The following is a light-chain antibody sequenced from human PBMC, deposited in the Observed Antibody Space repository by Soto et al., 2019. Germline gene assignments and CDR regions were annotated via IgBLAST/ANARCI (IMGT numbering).Light chain of an antibody. CDR3: QQYYSVPIT. CDR2: WAS. J-gene: IGKJ5*01. CDR1: QSSLYTSNNKNY. V-gene: IGKV4-1*01. Sequence: IVMTQSPDALALSLGERATINCKSSQSSLYTSNNKNYIAWYQQKSGQPPKLXIYWASTRESGVPDRFSGGGSGTDFTLTISSLQAEDVEVYYCQQYYSVPITFGQGTRLEIK.